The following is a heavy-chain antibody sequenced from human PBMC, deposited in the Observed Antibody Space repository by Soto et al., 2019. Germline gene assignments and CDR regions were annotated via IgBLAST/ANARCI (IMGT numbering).Heavy chain of an antibody. CDR1: GGTFSNYP. J-gene: IGHJ6*02. D-gene: IGHD1-7*01. V-gene: IGHV1-69*13. CDR3: ARDRIKLLYYYGMDV. Sequence: GASVKVSCKASGGTFSNYPISWVRQAPGQGLEWMGGIIPIFGTPNYAQKFQGRVTITADESTSTAYMELSSLRSEDTAVYYCARDRIKLLYYYGMDVWGQGTTVTVSS. CDR2: IIPIFGTP.